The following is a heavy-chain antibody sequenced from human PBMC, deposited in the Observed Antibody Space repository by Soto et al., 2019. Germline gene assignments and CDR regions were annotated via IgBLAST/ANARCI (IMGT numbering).Heavy chain of an antibody. CDR2: ISYDGSNK. CDR1: GFTFSSYA. CDR3: ARAYPVGYCSSTSCYQIDY. D-gene: IGHD2-2*01. J-gene: IGHJ4*02. Sequence: GGSLRLSCAASGFTFSSYAMLWVRQAPGKGLEWVAVISYDGSNKYYADSVKGRFTISRDNSKNTLYLQMNSLRAEDTAVYYCARAYPVGYCSSTSCYQIDYWGQGTLVTVSS. V-gene: IGHV3-30-3*01.